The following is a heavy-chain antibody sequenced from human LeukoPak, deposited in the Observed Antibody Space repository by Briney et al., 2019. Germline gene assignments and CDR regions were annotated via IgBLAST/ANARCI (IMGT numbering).Heavy chain of an antibody. CDR1: GYTFTSYD. CDR2: INAGKGNT. J-gene: IGHJ4*02. D-gene: IGHD6-19*01. CDR3: AREGSRQWLVLFGY. Sequence: ASVKVSCKASGYTFTSYDINWVRQATGQGLEWMGWINAGKGNTKYSQKLQGRVTITGDTSASTAYMELSGLRSEDTAVYYRAREGSRQWLVLFGYWGQGTLVTVSS. V-gene: IGHV1-3*01.